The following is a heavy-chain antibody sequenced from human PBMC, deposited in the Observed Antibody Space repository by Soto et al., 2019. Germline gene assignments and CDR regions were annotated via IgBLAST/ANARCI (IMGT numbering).Heavy chain of an antibody. J-gene: IGHJ4*02. CDR1: GGSFSGYY. V-gene: IGHV4-34*01. CDR2: INHSGST. Sequence: SETLSLTCAVYGGSFSGYYWSWIRQPPGKGLEWIGEINHSGSTNYNPSLKSRVTISVDTSKNQFSLKLSSVTAADTAVYYCARFVIAVAGTTKFDYWGQGTLVTVSS. D-gene: IGHD6-19*01. CDR3: ARFVIAVAGTTKFDY.